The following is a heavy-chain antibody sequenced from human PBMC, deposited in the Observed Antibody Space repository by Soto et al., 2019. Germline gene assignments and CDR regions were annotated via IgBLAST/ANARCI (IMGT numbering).Heavy chain of an antibody. CDR1: GGSISSYY. D-gene: IGHD5-12*01. J-gene: IGHJ4*02. Sequence: SQTLSLTCTVSGGSISSYYWSWIRQPPGKGLEWIGYIYYSGSTNYNPSLKSRVTISVDTSKNQFSLKLSSVTAADTAVYYCARGTGWMATISLFDYWGQGTLVTVSS. V-gene: IGHV4-59*01. CDR2: IYYSGST. CDR3: ARGTGWMATISLFDY.